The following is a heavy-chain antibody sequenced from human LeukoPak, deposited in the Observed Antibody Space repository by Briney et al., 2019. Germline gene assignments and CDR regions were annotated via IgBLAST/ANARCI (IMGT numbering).Heavy chain of an antibody. CDR3: ARDPVNYYDSSGSGFCDY. V-gene: IGHV3-21*01. CDR2: ISGSSLYI. D-gene: IGHD3-22*01. Sequence: PGGSLRLSCAASGFTFSSYSMNWVRQAPGKGLEWASSISGSSLYIYYADSVKGRFTISRDNAKNTLYLQMNSLRAEDTAVYYCARDPVNYYDSSGSGFCDYWGQGTLVTVSS. CDR1: GFTFSSYS. J-gene: IGHJ4*02.